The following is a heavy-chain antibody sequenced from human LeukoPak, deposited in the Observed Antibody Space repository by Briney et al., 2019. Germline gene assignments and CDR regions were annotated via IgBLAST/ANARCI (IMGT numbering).Heavy chain of an antibody. CDR3: ARGNPTSSWSHFAYYYYYMDV. CDR2: IYYSGST. J-gene: IGHJ6*03. Sequence: SETLSLTCTVSGGSINSYYWSWIRQPPGKGLEWIGYIYYSGSTNYNPSLKSRVTISVDTSKNQFSLKLSSVTAADTAVYYCARGNPTSSWSHFAYYYYYMDVWGKGTTVTISS. D-gene: IGHD6-13*01. CDR1: GGSINSYY. V-gene: IGHV4-59*01.